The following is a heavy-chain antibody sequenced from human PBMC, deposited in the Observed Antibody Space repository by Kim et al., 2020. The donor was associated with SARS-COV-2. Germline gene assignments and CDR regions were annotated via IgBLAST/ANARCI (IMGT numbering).Heavy chain of an antibody. Sequence: GGSLRLSCAASGFTFSRYGMYWVRQAPGKGLEWMALIWYDGTNEDYADSVKGRFTVSRDNSKNTLYLQMSSLRGEDTAVYYCAKPGAGVGALYSGMHVWGPGTTVTVSS. CDR3: AKPGAGVGALYSGMHV. CDR1: GFTFSRYG. J-gene: IGHJ6*02. D-gene: IGHD3-10*01. CDR2: IWYDGTNE. V-gene: IGHV3-33*07.